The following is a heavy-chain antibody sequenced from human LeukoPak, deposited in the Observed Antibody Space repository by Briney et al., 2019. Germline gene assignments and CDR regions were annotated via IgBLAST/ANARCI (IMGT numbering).Heavy chain of an antibody. CDR3: ARDFFGKYDFWSGYYVGMGVDAFDI. Sequence: SETLSLTCTVSGGSISSYYWSWIRQPPGKGLEWIGYIYYSGSTNYNPSLKSRVTISVDTSKNQFSLKLSSVTAADTAVYYCARDFFGKYDFWSGYYVGMGVDAFDIWGQGTMVTVSS. CDR1: GGSISSYY. D-gene: IGHD3-3*01. J-gene: IGHJ3*02. CDR2: IYYSGST. V-gene: IGHV4-59*01.